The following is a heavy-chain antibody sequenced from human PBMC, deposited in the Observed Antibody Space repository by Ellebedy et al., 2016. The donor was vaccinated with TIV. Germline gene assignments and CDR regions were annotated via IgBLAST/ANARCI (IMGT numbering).Heavy chain of an antibody. CDR2: ISAYNGNT. CDR1: GYTFTSYG. J-gene: IGHJ6*02. CDR3: ARYAGSYSAYGMDV. V-gene: IGHV1-18*01. Sequence: ASVKVSCXASGYTFTSYGISWVRQAPGQGLEWMGWISAYNGNTNYAQKLQGRVTMTTDTSTSTAYMELRSLRSDDTAVYYCARYAGSYSAYGMDVWGQGTTVTVSS. D-gene: IGHD1-26*01.